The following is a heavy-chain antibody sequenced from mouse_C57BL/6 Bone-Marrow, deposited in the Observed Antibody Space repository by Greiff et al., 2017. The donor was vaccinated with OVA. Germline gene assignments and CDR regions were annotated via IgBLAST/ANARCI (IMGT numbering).Heavy chain of an antibody. CDR3: ALTLTHYDYDPFAY. V-gene: IGHV1-81*01. D-gene: IGHD2-4*01. CDR1: GYTFTSYG. CDR2: IYPRSGNT. J-gene: IGHJ3*01. Sequence: QVHVKQSGAELARPGASVKLSCKASGYTFTSYGISWVKQRTGQGLEWIGEIYPRSGNTYYNEKFKGKATLTADKSSSTAYMELRSLTSEDSAVYFCALTLTHYDYDPFAYWGQGTLVTVSA.